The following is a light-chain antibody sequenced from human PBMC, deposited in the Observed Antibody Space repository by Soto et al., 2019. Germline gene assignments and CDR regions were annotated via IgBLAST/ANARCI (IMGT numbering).Light chain of an antibody. CDR2: YDN. Sequence: QSVLTQPPSASGTPGQRVTISCSGSNSNIGSNTVNWYQQLPGTAPKLLIYYDNLRPSGVPDRISGSKSGTSASLAISGLPSDDEADYYCAAWDDSLNGRVFGTGTKLTVL. J-gene: IGLJ1*01. CDR1: NSNIGSNT. CDR3: AAWDDSLNGRV. V-gene: IGLV1-44*01.